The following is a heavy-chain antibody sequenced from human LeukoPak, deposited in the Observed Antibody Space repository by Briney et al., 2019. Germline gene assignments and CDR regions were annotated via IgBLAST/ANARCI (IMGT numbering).Heavy chain of an antibody. V-gene: IGHV4-39*01. D-gene: IGHD3-10*01. Sequence: SETLSLTCTVSGGSISSSSYYWGWIAQPPGQGLVWIVSIYYSGSTYYNPSLKSRVTISVDTSKNQFSLKLSSVTAADTAVYYCARRSYYNRFDYWGQGTLVTVSS. CDR3: ARRSYYNRFDY. CDR1: GGSISSSSYY. J-gene: IGHJ4*02. CDR2: IYYSGST.